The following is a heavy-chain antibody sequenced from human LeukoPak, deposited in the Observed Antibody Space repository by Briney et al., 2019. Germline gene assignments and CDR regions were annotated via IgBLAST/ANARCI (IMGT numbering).Heavy chain of an antibody. CDR1: GYTFTSYG. J-gene: IGHJ5*02. CDR2: ISAYNGNT. CDR3: ARDKPYYYDSSGYYYGRGGMDNWFDP. D-gene: IGHD3-22*01. Sequence: ASVKVCCKASGYTFTSYGISWVRQAPGQGLEWMGWISAYNGNTNYAQKLQGRVTMTTDTSTSTAYMELRSLRSDDTAVYYCARDKPYYYDSSGYYYGRGGMDNWFDPWGQGTLVTVSS. V-gene: IGHV1-18*01.